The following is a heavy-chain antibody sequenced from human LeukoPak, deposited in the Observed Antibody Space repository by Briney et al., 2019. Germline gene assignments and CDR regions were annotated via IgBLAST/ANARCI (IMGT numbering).Heavy chain of an antibody. CDR1: GYTFTGYY. D-gene: IGHD1-14*01. Sequence: GASVKVSCKASGYTFTGYYMHWVRQAPGQGLEWMGWINPNSGATNYAQKFQGRVTMTRDTSISTAYMELSRLRSDDTAVYYCARKVWDFDAFDIWGQGTMVTVSS. V-gene: IGHV1-2*02. CDR2: INPNSGAT. CDR3: ARKVWDFDAFDI. J-gene: IGHJ3*02.